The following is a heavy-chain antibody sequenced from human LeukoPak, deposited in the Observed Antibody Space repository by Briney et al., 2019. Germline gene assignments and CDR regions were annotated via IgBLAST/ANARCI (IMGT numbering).Heavy chain of an antibody. D-gene: IGHD3-10*01. CDR1: GYTFTNYA. CDR3: ARDYCGSGSYYPPPYYYYGMDV. CDR2: INTNTGNP. J-gene: IGHJ6*02. V-gene: IGHV7-4-1*02. Sequence: GASVKVSCKASGYTFTNYAMNWVRQAPGQGLEWMGWINTNTGNPTYAQGFTGRFVFSLDTSVSTAYLQISSLKAEDTAVYYCARDYCGSGSYYPPPYYYYGMDVWGQGTTVTVSS.